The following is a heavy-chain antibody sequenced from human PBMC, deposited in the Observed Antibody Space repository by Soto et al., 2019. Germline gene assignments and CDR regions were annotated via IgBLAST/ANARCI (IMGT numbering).Heavy chain of an antibody. J-gene: IGHJ4*01. V-gene: IGHV1-46*01. CDR3: ARGGHVVVVTAAFDY. D-gene: IGHD2-21*02. CDR1: GDTFTDYY. Sequence: QVQLVQSGAEVKKPGASVKVSCKASGDTFTDYYIHWVRQAPGQGLEWMGTVNPSGGHTTYAQHFLGRRTMTRDTSTSTLYMELTSLTSEDTAVYYCARGGHVVVVTAAFDYWGHGTLVTVSS. CDR2: VNPSGGHT.